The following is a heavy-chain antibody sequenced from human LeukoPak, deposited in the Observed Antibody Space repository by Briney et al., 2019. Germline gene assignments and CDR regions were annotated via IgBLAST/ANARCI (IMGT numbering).Heavy chain of an antibody. CDR1: GYTFTAYY. D-gene: IGHD6-19*01. J-gene: IGHJ4*02. Sequence: ASVKVSRKASGYTFTAYYMHWVRQAPGQGLEWMGWINPDTGATNFAQKFQGRVTMTRDTSISTAYMELSRLLSDDTAVYYRAKTAVPGTRELDYWGQGALVTVSS. CDR3: AKTAVPGTRELDY. CDR2: INPDTGAT. V-gene: IGHV1-2*02.